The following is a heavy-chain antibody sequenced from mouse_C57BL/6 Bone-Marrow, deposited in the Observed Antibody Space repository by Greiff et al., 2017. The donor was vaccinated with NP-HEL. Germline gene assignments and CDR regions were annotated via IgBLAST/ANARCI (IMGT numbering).Heavy chain of an antibody. V-gene: IGHV10-1*01. CDR3: VRHHYYGLYWYFDV. CDR2: IRSKSNNYAT. CDR1: GFSCNTYA. J-gene: IGHJ1*03. Sequence: GGGLVQPKGSLKLSCAASGFSCNTYAMNWVRQAPGKGLEWVARIRSKSNNYATYYADSVKDRFTISRDDSESMLYLQMNNLKTEDTAMYYCVRHHYYGLYWYFDVWGTGTTVTVSS. D-gene: IGHD1-2*01.